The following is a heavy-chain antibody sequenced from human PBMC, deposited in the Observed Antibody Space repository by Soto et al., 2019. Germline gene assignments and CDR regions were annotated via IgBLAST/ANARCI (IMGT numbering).Heavy chain of an antibody. CDR2: IIPIFGTA. CDR3: ARDGLRFLEWSNPNDP. D-gene: IGHD3-3*01. Sequence: LVKVSCKASGGTFSSYAISWVRQAPGQGLEWMGGIIPIFGTANYAQKFQGRVTITADKSTSTAYMELSSLRSEDTAVYYCARDGLRFLEWSNPNDPWGEGTLVTVSS. V-gene: IGHV1-69*06. CDR1: GGTFSSYA. J-gene: IGHJ5*02.